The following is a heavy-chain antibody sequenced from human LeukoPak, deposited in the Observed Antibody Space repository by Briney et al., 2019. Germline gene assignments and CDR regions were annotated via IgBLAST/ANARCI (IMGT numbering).Heavy chain of an antibody. Sequence: GSLRLSCAASGFTFSSYGMHWVRQAPGKGLEWVAVISYDGSNKYYADSVKGRFTISRDNSKNTLYLQMNSLRAEDTAVYYCAKLCSGGSCYDYYGMDVWGQGTTVTVSS. CDR2: ISYDGSNK. CDR3: AKLCSGGSCYDYYGMDV. J-gene: IGHJ6*02. CDR1: GFTFSSYG. V-gene: IGHV3-30*18. D-gene: IGHD2-15*01.